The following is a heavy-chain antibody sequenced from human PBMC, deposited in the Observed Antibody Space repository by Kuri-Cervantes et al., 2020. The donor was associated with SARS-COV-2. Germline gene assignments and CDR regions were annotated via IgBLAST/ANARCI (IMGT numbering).Heavy chain of an antibody. D-gene: IGHD6-6*01. CDR2: ISSSSSYI. CDR3: ARDPSTHTSIAAPTDY. CDR1: GFTFNSYS. Sequence: GGSLRLSCAASGFTFNSYSMNWVRQAPGKGLEWVSSISSSSSYIYYADSVKGRFTISRDNAKNSLYLQMNSLRAEDTAVYYCARDPSTHTSIAAPTDYWGQGTLVTVSS. V-gene: IGHV3-21*01. J-gene: IGHJ4*02.